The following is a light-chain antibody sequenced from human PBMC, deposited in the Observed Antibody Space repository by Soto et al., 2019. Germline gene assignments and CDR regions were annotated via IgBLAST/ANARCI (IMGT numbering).Light chain of an antibody. CDR1: SSDVGGYNY. V-gene: IGLV2-14*01. CDR3: SSYTSSSFWV. Sequence: QSALTQPASVSGSPGQSITISCTGTSSDVGGYNYVSWYQQHPGKAPKLMIYEVSNRPSGVSNRFSGSKSGNTASLTISGLQAEDEADYYCSSYTSSSFWVFGGGTKGPS. J-gene: IGLJ3*02. CDR2: EVS.